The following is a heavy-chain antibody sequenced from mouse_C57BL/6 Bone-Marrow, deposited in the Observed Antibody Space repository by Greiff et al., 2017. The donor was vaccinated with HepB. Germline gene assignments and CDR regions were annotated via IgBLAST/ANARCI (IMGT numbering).Heavy chain of an antibody. Sequence: EVQLQQSGAELVRPGASVKLSCTASGFNIKDDYMHWVKQRPEQGLEWIGWIDPENGDTEYASKFQGKATITADTSSNTAYLQLSSLTSEDTAVYYCTTSTVVEGNFDYWGQGTTLTVSS. D-gene: IGHD1-1*01. CDR1: GFNIKDDY. J-gene: IGHJ2*01. CDR3: TTSTVVEGNFDY. CDR2: IDPENGDT. V-gene: IGHV14-4*01.